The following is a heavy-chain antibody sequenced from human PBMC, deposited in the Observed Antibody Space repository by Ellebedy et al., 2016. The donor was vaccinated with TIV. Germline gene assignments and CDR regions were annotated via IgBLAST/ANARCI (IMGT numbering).Heavy chain of an antibody. D-gene: IGHD6-19*01. Sequence: GESLKISXAASGFTVSSHYMSWVRQAPGKGLEWVSVIYSGGSTYYADSVKGRFTISRDNSKNTLYLQMNSLRAEDTAVYYCAREVAGTNWFDPWGQGTLVTVSS. V-gene: IGHV3-53*01. J-gene: IGHJ5*02. CDR1: GFTVSSHY. CDR2: IYSGGST. CDR3: AREVAGTNWFDP.